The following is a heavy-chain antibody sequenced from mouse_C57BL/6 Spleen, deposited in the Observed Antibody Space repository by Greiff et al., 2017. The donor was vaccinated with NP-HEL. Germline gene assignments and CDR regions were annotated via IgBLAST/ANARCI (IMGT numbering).Heavy chain of an antibody. CDR2: INPNNGGT. D-gene: IGHD5-1-1*01. V-gene: IGHV1-26*01. CDR3: ARGGIPDY. J-gene: IGHJ2*01. Sequence: VQLQQSGPELVKPGASVKISCKASGYTFTDYYMNWVKQSHGKSLEWIGDINPNNGGTSYNQKFKGKATLTVDKSSSTAYMELRSLTSEDSAVYYCARGGIPDYWGQGTTLTVSS. CDR1: GYTFTDYY.